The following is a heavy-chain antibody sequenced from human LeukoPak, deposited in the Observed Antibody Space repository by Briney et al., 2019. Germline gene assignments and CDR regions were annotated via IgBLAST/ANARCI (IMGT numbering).Heavy chain of an antibody. CDR1: GFTFSSYS. CDR2: ISSSSSYI. V-gene: IGHV3-21*01. J-gene: IGHJ3*02. D-gene: IGHD2-15*01. Sequence: GGSLRLSCAASGFTFSSYSMNWVRQAPGTGLEWVSSISSSSSYIYYADSVKGRFTISRDNSKNTLYLQMNSLRAEDTAVYYCAGHYCSGGSCYSFDAFDIWGQGTMVTVSS. CDR3: AGHYCSGGSCYSFDAFDI.